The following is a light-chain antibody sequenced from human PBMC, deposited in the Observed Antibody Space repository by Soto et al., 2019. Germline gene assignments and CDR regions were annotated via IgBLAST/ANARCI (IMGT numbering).Light chain of an antibody. J-gene: IGKJ1*01. Sequence: DIQMTQSSSILSASVGDRVTITCRASQSTSSWLACYQQTPGKAPKFLIYKASNLESGVPSRFSGSGSGTEVTLTISSLQPDGFASVYCEQNNSFWTLGQGTKVEVK. CDR3: EQNNSFWT. CDR2: KAS. V-gene: IGKV1-5*03. CDR1: QSTSSW.